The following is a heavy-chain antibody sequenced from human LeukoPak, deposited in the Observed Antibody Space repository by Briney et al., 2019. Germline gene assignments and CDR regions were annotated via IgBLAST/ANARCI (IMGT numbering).Heavy chain of an antibody. V-gene: IGHV3-11*05. CDR2: ISSSSSYT. D-gene: IGHD5-18*01. Sequence: GGSLRLSCAASGFTFSDYYMSWIRQAPGKGLEWVSYISSSSSYTNYADSVKGRFTISRDNAKNSLYLQMNSLRAEDTAVYYCARVAYGYADDYWGQGTLVTVSS. J-gene: IGHJ4*02. CDR1: GFTFSDYY. CDR3: ARVAYGYADDY.